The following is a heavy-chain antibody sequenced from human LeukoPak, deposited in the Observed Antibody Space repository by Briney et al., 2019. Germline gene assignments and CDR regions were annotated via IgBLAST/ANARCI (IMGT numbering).Heavy chain of an antibody. CDR1: GFTFSSNS. V-gene: IGHV3-21*01. Sequence: GGSLRLSCAASGFTFSSNSMNWVRQAPGKGLEWVSSISSSSSYIYYADSVKGRFTISRDNAKNSLYLQMNSLRAEDTAVYYCAARDYGDYAGEGGAFDIWGQGTMVTVSS. CDR3: AARDYGDYAGEGGAFDI. CDR2: ISSSSSYI. J-gene: IGHJ3*02. D-gene: IGHD4-17*01.